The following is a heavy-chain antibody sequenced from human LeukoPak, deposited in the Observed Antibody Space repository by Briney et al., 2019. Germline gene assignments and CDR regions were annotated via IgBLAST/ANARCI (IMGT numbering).Heavy chain of an antibody. D-gene: IGHD6-19*01. V-gene: IGHV1-69*05. Sequence: SVKVSCKTSGYTFTNYGISWVRQAPGQGLEWMGRIIPIFGTANYAQKFQGRVTITTDESTSTAYMELSSLRSEDTAVYYCARDQVSVAVAGSFDYWGQGTLVTVSS. CDR3: ARDQVSVAVAGSFDY. CDR2: IIPIFGTA. CDR1: GYTFTNYG. J-gene: IGHJ4*02.